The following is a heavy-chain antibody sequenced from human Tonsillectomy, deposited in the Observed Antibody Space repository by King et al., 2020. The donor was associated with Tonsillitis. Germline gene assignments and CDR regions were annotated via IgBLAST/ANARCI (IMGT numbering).Heavy chain of an antibody. D-gene: IGHD1-26*01. V-gene: IGHV1-2*02. Sequence: QLVQSGAEVKEPGASVTVSCKASGYTFTGYYLPWVRQAPGQGLEWMGWINPNNGGTNYAQKFQGRVTMTRDTSISTAYMELRSLRSDDTAVYYCATAGYSGTYLPFDYWGQGTLVTVSS. J-gene: IGHJ4*02. CDR1: GYTFTGYY. CDR3: ATAGYSGTYLPFDY. CDR2: INPNNGGT.